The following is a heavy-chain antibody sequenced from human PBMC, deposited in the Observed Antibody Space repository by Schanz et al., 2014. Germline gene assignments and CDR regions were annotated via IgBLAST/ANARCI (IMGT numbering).Heavy chain of an antibody. CDR3: AKGMGYCSGGTCYDYYYYGLDV. J-gene: IGHJ6*02. V-gene: IGHV3-30-3*01. Sequence: VQLLESGGGLVQPGGSLRLSCAAYGFTLSSYAMHWVRQAPGKGLEWVAVISYDGSNKYYADSVEGRFTISRDNSENTLYLQMNSLSADDTAVFYCAKGMGYCSGGTCYDYYYYGLDVWGQGTTVTVSS. CDR2: ISYDGSNK. D-gene: IGHD2-15*01. CDR1: GFTLSSYA.